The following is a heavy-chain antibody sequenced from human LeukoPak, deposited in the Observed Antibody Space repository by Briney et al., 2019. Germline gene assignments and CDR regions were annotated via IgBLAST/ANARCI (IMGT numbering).Heavy chain of an antibody. CDR3: ARVGTIFGAVPRLYFDY. CDR2: ISAYNGNT. J-gene: IGHJ4*02. Sequence: GSSVKVSCKASGYTFTSYGISWVRQAPGQGLEWMGWISAYNGNTNYAQKLQGRVTMTTDTSTSTAYMELRSLRSDDTAVYYCARVGTIFGAVPRLYFDYWGQGTLVTVSS. V-gene: IGHV1-18*01. D-gene: IGHD3-3*01. CDR1: GYTFTSYG.